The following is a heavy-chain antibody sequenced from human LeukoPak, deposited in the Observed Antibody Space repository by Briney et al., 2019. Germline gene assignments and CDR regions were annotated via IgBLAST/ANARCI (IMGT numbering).Heavy chain of an antibody. J-gene: IGHJ5*01. Sequence: PGRSLRLSCTASRFRLRVDWMHCVREVPGKEPGWISRVNSAEREITYADSVRGRFPISRDNPKNTFYLLMNNVRVDDTAGYYCAKEEGDAFFSGTAGFDSWGQGTVVIVSS. D-gene: IGHD1-1*01. CDR3: AKEEGDAFFSGTAGFDS. V-gene: IGHV3-74*03. CDR1: RFRLRVDW. CDR2: VNSAEREI.